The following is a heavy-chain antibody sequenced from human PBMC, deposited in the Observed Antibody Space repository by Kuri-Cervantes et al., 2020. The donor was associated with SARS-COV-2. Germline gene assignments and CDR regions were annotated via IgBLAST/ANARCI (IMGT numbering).Heavy chain of an antibody. V-gene: IGHV3-69-1*01. CDR2: ISSSSTI. CDR3: ARDLYDSSGYYSPHVFDY. J-gene: IGHJ4*02. Sequence: GGSLRLSCAASGFTFSDYYMNWVRQAPGKGLEWASSISSSSTIYYADSVKGRFTISRDNAKNPLYLQMNSLRAEDTAVYYCARDLYDSSGYYSPHVFDYWGQGTLVTVSS. CDR1: GFTFSDYY. D-gene: IGHD3-22*01.